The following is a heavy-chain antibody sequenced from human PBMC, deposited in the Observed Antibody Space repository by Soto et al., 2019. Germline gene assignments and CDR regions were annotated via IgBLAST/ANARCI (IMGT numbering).Heavy chain of an antibody. J-gene: IGHJ4*02. CDR2: IIPIFGTA. CDR1: GGTFSSYA. V-gene: IGHV1-69*13. Sequence: RASVKVSCKASGGTFSSYAISWVRQAPGQGLEWMGGIIPIFGTANYAQKFQGRVTTTADESTSTAYMELSSLRSEDTAVYYCASNLNYYDSSGYFGYWGQGTLVTASS. D-gene: IGHD3-22*01. CDR3: ASNLNYYDSSGYFGY.